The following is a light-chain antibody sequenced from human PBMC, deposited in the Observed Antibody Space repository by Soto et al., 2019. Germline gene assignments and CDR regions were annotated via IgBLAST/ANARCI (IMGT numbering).Light chain of an antibody. V-gene: IGLV3-21*04. CDR2: YDS. CDR3: QVWDSSSDHPGVV. J-gene: IGLJ2*01. Sequence: ELTQPPSVSVAPGKTARITCGGNNIGSKSVHWYQQKPGQAPVLVIYYDSDRPSGIPERFSGSNSGNTATLTISRVEAGDEADYYCQVWDSSSDHPGVVFGGGTQLTVL. CDR1: NIGSKS.